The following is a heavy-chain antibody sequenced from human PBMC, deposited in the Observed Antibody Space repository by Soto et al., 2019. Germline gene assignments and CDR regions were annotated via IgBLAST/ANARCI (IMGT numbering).Heavy chain of an antibody. Sequence: EVQLVESGGGLVQPGGSLKLSCAASGFTFSGSAVHWVRQASGKGLEWVGRIRSKGNNYATAYAASVKGRFTISRDDSKSTAYLQMNSLKTEDTAVYYGTRRNEDEDGGEYHWGQGTLVTVSS. CDR2: IRSKGNNYAT. CDR3: TRRNEDEDGGEYH. V-gene: IGHV3-73*02. CDR1: GFTFSGSA. D-gene: IGHD3-10*01. J-gene: IGHJ5*02.